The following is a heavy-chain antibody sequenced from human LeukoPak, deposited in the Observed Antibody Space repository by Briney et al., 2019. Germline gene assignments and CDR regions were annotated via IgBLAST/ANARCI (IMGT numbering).Heavy chain of an antibody. CDR3: ARDPITARGSYYPYFDY. V-gene: IGHV3-30*04. D-gene: IGHD3-10*01. Sequence: GGSLRLSCAASGFTFSSYAMHWVRQAPGKGLEWVAVISYDGSNKYYADSVKGRFTISRDNSKNTLYLQMNSLRAEDTAVYCCARDPITARGSYYPYFDYWGQGTLVTVSS. CDR2: ISYDGSNK. J-gene: IGHJ4*02. CDR1: GFTFSSYA.